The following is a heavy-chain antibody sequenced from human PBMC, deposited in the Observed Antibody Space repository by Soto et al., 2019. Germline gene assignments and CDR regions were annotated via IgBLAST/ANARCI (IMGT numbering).Heavy chain of an antibody. Sequence: QITVKESSPTLVKPTQTLTLTCTFSGISLSNIGAGGGWIRQPPGKALEWLALIYWGDDKRYNSSLKTRLNITKDTFQNMVVLTVANMDPADCGPYCLAYSAYANGWRIIEYWGQGTLVTVSS. V-gene: IGHV2-5*02. J-gene: IGHJ4*02. CDR3: AYSAYANGWRIIEY. CDR1: GISLSNIGAG. D-gene: IGHD6-19*01. CDR2: IYWGDDK.